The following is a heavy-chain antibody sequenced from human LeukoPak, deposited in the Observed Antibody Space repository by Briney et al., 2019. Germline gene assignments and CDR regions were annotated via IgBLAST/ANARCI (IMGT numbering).Heavy chain of an antibody. CDR1: GFTFSNYG. J-gene: IGHJ4*02. D-gene: IGHD5-12*01. CDR2: ISGSGTNT. V-gene: IGHV3-23*01. Sequence: GGTLRLSCAASGFTFSNYGLTWVRQAPGKGLEWVSVISGSGTNTYYADSVKGRFTISRDNSKNTLYLQMNSLRAEDTAVYYCAKDNGIVAPSIPLDYWGQGTLVTVSS. CDR3: AKDNGIVAPSIPLDY.